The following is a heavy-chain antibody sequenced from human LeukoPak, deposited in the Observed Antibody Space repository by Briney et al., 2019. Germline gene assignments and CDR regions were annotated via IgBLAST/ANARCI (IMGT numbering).Heavy chain of an antibody. CDR3: LAISSWYYFDY. Sequence: ASETLPLTCAVSGYSISSGYYWGWIRQPPGKGLEWIGSLYHSGNTYYNPSLKSRVTISVDTSMNQFSLKLRSVTAADTAVYYCLAISSWYYFDYWGQGALVTVSS. J-gene: IGHJ4*02. V-gene: IGHV4-38-2*01. CDR2: LYHSGNT. D-gene: IGHD6-13*01. CDR1: GYSISSGYY.